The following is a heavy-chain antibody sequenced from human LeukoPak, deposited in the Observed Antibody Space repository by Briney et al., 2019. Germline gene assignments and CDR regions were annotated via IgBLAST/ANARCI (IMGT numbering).Heavy chain of an antibody. CDR1: GFTFSSYA. J-gene: IGHJ4*02. Sequence: GRSLRLSCAASGFTFSSYAMHWVRQAPGKGLEWVAVISYDGSNKYYADSVKGRFTISRDNSKNTLYLQMNSLRAEDTAVYYCARGPGGCDFDYWGQGTLVTVSS. CDR2: ISYDGSNK. D-gene: IGHD2-15*01. V-gene: IGHV3-30-3*01. CDR3: ARGPGGCDFDY.